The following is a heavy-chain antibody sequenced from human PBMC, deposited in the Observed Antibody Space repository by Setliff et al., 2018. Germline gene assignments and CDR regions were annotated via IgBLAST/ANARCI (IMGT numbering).Heavy chain of an antibody. J-gene: IGHJ4*02. CDR2: IYYRGDT. Sequence: SETLSLTCTVSGASLSSGTYYWGWIRQPPGKGLEWIGRIYYRGDTYYNASLKGRLTISVDTTQNQFTLRLTSVTAADTAVYYCARTGTYRYFDYRGQGALVTV. CDR1: GASLSSGTYY. CDR3: ARTGTYRYFDY. D-gene: IGHD1-1*01. V-gene: IGHV4-39*01.